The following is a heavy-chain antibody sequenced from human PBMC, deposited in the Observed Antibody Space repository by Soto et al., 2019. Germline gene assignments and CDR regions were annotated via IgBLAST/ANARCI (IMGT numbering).Heavy chain of an antibody. V-gene: IGHV3-23*01. CDR2: ISSSGGTT. CDR1: GFTFSTYA. D-gene: IGHD2-2*01. Sequence: EVQLLESGGGLVQPGGSLRLSCAASGFTFSTYAMTWVRQAPGKGLEWVSAISSSGGTTNYADSEKGRFTFTRDSSNNTLYLQMSSLTAEDTAVYYGMKSSTTADRDDYWGQGTLVTVSS. J-gene: IGHJ4*02. CDR3: MKSSTTADRDDY.